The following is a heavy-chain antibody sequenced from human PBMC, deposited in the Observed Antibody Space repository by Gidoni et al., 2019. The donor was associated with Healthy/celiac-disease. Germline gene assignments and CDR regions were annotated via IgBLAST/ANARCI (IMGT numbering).Heavy chain of an antibody. CDR3: ARDPLPPLGYDYGDYVGDLAHYYYGMDV. CDR2: INHSGST. CDR1: GGSFSGYY. J-gene: IGHJ6*02. Sequence: QVQLQQWGAGLLKPSETLSLTCAVYGGSFSGYYWSWIRQPPGKGLEWIGEINHSGSTNYNPSLKSRVTISVDTSKNQFSLKLSSVTAADTAVYYCARDPLPPLGYDYGDYVGDLAHYYYGMDVWGQGTTVTVSS. D-gene: IGHD4-17*01. V-gene: IGHV4-34*01.